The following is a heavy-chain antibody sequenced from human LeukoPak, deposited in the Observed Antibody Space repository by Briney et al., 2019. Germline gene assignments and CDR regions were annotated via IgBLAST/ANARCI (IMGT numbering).Heavy chain of an antibody. J-gene: IGHJ6*02. CDR3: AKLRELVTYYYYYGLDV. D-gene: IGHD3-9*01. CDR1: GFTFSNYG. V-gene: IGHV3-30*18. CDR2: ISYDGVNK. Sequence: GGSLRLSCAASGFTFSNYGMHWVRQAPGKGLEWAALISYDGVNKYYADSVKGRFTISRDNSKNTLYLRMNSLRVEDTALYYCAKLRELVTYYYYYGLDVWGQGTTVTVSS.